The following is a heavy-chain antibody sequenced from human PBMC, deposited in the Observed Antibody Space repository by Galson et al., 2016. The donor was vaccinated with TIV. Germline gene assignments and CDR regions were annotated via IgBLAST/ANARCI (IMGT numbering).Heavy chain of an antibody. CDR1: GFTFSSYD. V-gene: IGHV3-33*05. Sequence: SLRLSCATSGFTFSSYDIHWVRQAPGKGLEWVAIISFDRRDRYYGDSVKGRFTISRDNSKNTLYLQMNSLTAEDTAVYYCARQWQPYFFDYWGQGTLVTVSS. J-gene: IGHJ4*02. CDR2: ISFDRRDR. D-gene: IGHD6-19*01. CDR3: ARQWQPYFFDY.